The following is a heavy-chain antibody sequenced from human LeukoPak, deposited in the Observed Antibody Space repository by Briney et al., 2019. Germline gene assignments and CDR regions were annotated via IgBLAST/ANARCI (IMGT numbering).Heavy chain of an antibody. CDR2: ISGDGGST. D-gene: IGHD5-24*01. Sequence: GGSLRLSCAASGFTFDDYAMHWVRQAPGKGLERVSLISGDGGSTYYADSVKGRFTISRDNSKNSLYLQMNSLRTEDTALYYCAKDRGRRWLQFFDAFDIWGQGTMVTVSS. J-gene: IGHJ3*02. CDR1: GFTFDDYA. CDR3: AKDRGRRWLQFFDAFDI. V-gene: IGHV3-43*02.